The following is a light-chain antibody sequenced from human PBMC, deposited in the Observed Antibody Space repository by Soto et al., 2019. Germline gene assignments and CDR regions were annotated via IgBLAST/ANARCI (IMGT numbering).Light chain of an antibody. CDR2: GAS. Sequence: EIVLTQSPGTLSLSPGERATLSCRASQSVSNNYLAWYQQKVGQAPRLLIYGASSRATGIPDRFSGSGSGTDFTLTISRLEPEDFALYYCQQYGYSPRTFGQGTKVEIK. CDR3: QQYGYSPRT. CDR1: QSVSNNY. J-gene: IGKJ1*01. V-gene: IGKV3-20*01.